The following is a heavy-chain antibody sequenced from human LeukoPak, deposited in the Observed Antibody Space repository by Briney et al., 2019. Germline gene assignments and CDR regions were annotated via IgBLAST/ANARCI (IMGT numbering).Heavy chain of an antibody. V-gene: IGHV3-43*02. CDR1: GFTFADYA. Sequence: GGSLRLSCAASGFTFADYAMHWVRHVPGKGLEWVSLITGDGGGTYYADSVKGRFTISRDNSRNSLYLQMNSLRTEDTALYYCAKDMGAVAGLGFFDYWGQGTLVTVSS. J-gene: IGHJ4*02. CDR2: ITGDGGGT. CDR3: AKDMGAVAGLGFFDY. D-gene: IGHD6-19*01.